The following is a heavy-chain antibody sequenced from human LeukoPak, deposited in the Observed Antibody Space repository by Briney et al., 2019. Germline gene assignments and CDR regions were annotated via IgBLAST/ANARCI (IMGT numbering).Heavy chain of an antibody. Sequence: ASVNVSFTASGYTFTSYGISWVRQAPGQGLEWMGWISAYNGNTNYAQKLQGRVTMTTDTSTSTAYMELRSLRSDDTAVYYCARTYSSSSIGYYYYMDVWGKGTTVTVSS. D-gene: IGHD6-13*01. CDR3: ARTYSSSSIGYYYYMDV. CDR2: ISAYNGNT. V-gene: IGHV1-18*01. J-gene: IGHJ6*03. CDR1: GYTFTSYG.